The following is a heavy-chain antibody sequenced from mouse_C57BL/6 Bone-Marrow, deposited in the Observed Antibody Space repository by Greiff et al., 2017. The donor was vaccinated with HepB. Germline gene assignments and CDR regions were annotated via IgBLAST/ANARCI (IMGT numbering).Heavy chain of an antibody. D-gene: IGHD1-1*01. CDR3: AREEFSSYDFDY. CDR1: GYTFTSYW. CDR2: IHPNSGST. J-gene: IGHJ2*01. V-gene: IGHV1-64*01. Sequence: QVQLQQPGAELVKPGASVKLSCKASGYTFTSYWMHWVKQRPGQGLEWIGMIHPNSGSTNYNEKFKSKATLTVDKSSSTAYMQLSSLTSEDSAVYYCAREEFSSYDFDYWGQGTTLTVSS.